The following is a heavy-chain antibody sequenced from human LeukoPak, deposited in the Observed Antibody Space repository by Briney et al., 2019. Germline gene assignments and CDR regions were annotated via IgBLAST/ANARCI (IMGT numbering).Heavy chain of an antibody. CDR3: ARVGQPWTGIWYYYYGMDV. J-gene: IGHJ6*02. CDR1: GDSVSSNSAA. CDR2: TYYRSKWYN. V-gene: IGHV6-1*01. D-gene: IGHD5-18*01. Sequence: SQTLSLTCAISGDSVSSNSAAWNWIRQSPSRGLEWLGRTYYRSKWYNDYAVSVKSRITINPDTSKNQFSLQLNSVTPEDTAVYYCARVGQPWTGIWYYYYGMDVWGQGTTVTVSS.